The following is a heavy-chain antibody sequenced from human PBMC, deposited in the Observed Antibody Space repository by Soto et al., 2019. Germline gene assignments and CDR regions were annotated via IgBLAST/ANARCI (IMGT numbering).Heavy chain of an antibody. CDR1: GYIFNSYG. Sequence: QVQLVQSGAEVKKPGASVKVSCKASGYIFNSYGITWVRQAPGQGLEWMGWISAYNGNTNYAQKLQGRVTVTTDTSTSTAYMELRSLRSDDTAVYYCARGSKPGIAAAGTVSFDPWGQGTLVTVSS. J-gene: IGHJ5*02. D-gene: IGHD6-13*01. CDR2: ISAYNGNT. CDR3: ARGSKPGIAAAGTVSFDP. V-gene: IGHV1-18*01.